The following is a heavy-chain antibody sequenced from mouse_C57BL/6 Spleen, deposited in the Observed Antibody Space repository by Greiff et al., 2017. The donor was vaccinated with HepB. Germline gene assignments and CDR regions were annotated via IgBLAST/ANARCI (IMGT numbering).Heavy chain of an antibody. CDR1: GYSITSGYY. CDR2: ISYDGSN. J-gene: IGHJ3*01. CDR3: ASEGLDYGFAY. Sequence: EVKLQQSGPGLVKPSQSLSLTCSVTGYSITSGYYWNWIRQFPGNKLEWMGYISYDGSNNYNPSLKNRISITRDTSKNQFFLKLNSVTTEDTATYYCASEGLDYGFAYWGQGTLVTVSA. V-gene: IGHV3-6*01. D-gene: IGHD2-4*01.